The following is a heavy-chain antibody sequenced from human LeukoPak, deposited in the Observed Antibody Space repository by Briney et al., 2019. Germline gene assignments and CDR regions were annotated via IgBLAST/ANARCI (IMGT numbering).Heavy chain of an antibody. V-gene: IGHV3-9*03. CDR1: GFTFGDFA. Sequence: PGRSLRLSCAASGFTFGDFAMHCVRQAPGKGLEWVSGISWNSDTTGYADSVEGRFTISRDNAKNSLYLQMNSLRAEDMALYYCTKGGHRNSVRYYYYYMDVWGKGTTVTVSS. CDR2: ISWNSDTT. J-gene: IGHJ6*03. CDR3: TKGGHRNSVRYYYYYMDV. D-gene: IGHD1-7*01.